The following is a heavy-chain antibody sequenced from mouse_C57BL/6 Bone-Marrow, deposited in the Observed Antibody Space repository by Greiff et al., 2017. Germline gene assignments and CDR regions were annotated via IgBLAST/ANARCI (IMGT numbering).Heavy chain of an antibody. J-gene: IGHJ2*01. D-gene: IGHD2-4*01. Sequence: VQLQPSGPELVKPGASVKMSCKASGYTFTTYPIEWMKQNHGKSLEWIGNFHPYNDDTKYNEKFKGKATLTVEKSSSTVYLELSRLTADDSAVYYGARGGNYEGYYFDYWGQGTTLTVSS. V-gene: IGHV1-47*01. CDR3: ARGGNYEGYYFDY. CDR2: FHPYNDDT. CDR1: GYTFTTYP.